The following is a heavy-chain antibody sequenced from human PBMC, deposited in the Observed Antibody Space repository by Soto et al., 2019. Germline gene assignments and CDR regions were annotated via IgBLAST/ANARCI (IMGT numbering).Heavy chain of an antibody. J-gene: IGHJ6*02. V-gene: IGHV1-24*01. D-gene: IGHD3-10*01. CDR3: ATTGGSGSYSYYYYYYGMDV. CDR1: GYTLTELS. CDR2: FDPEDGET. Sequence: ASVKVSCKVSGYTLTELSMHWVRQAPGKGLEWMGGFDPEDGETIYAQKFQGRVTMTEDTSTDTAYMELSSLRSEDTAVYYCATTGGSGSYSYYYYYYGMDVWGQGTTVT.